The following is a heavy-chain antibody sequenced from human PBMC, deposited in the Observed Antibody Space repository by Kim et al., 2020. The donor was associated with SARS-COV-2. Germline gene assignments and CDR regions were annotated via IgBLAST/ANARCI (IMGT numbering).Heavy chain of an antibody. CDR2: DDRGK. J-gene: IGHJ4*02. CDR3: TTGTTY. V-gene: IGHV3-7*03. Sequence: DDRGKKEMDSVKGRFTLSRDNAKNSLYLQMNPLGAEDTALYYCTTGTTYWGQGTLVTVSS. D-gene: IGHD4-17*01.